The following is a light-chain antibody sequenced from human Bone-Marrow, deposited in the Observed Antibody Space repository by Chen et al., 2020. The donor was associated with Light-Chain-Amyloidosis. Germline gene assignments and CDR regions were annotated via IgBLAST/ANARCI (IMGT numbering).Light chain of an antibody. V-gene: IGLV3-21*02. J-gene: IGLJ3*02. CDR1: NIGATS. CDR2: DDS. CDR3: QVWDRSSDRPV. Sequence: SYVLTHPSSVSVAPGQTATLACGGNNIGATSVHWYQQTPGQAPLLVIYDDSDRPSGIPERLSGSNSGNTATLTISRVEDGDEDDYYCQVWDRSSDRPVFGGGTKLTVL.